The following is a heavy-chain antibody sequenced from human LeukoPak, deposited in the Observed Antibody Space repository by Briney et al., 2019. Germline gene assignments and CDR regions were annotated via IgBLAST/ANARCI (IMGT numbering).Heavy chain of an antibody. V-gene: IGHV4-59*12. J-gene: IGHJ4*02. CDR2: IYYSGST. Sequence: SETLSLTCTVSGGSISGFYWSWIRQPPGKGLEGMGYIYYSGSTNYNPSLKSRVTISVDTSKKQFSLRLSSVTAADTAIYYCASDYFDRTGYYGFIYWGQGSLVTISS. D-gene: IGHD3-22*01. CDR3: ASDYFDRTGYYGFIY. CDR1: GGSISGFY.